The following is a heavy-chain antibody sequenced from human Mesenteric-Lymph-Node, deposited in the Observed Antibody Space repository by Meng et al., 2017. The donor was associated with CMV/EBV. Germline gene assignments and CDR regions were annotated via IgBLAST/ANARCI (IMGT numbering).Heavy chain of an antibody. CDR3: ARGTSVGSYRALKY. J-gene: IGHJ4*01. D-gene: IGHD1-26*01. CDR1: GGSFSGYY. CDR2: INHSGST. V-gene: IGHV4-34*01. Sequence: GSLRLSCAVYGGSFSGYYWSWIRQPPGKGLEWIGEINHSGSTNYNPSLKSRVTISVDTSKNQFSLKLSSVTAADTAVYYCARGTSVGSYRALKYWGQGTLVTVSS.